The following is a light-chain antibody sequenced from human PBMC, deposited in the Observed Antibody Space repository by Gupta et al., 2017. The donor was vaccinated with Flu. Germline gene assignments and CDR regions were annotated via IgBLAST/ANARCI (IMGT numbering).Light chain of an antibody. CDR3: CSYAGISTLV. V-gene: IGLV2-23*02. Sequence: ITISCTGTSSDDGSNNLVSWYQQHPGKAPKLMIYEVTKRPSGVSDRFSGSKSGNTASLTISGLQAEDEADYYCCSYAGISTLVFGGGTKLTVL. CDR1: SSDDGSNNL. J-gene: IGLJ2*01. CDR2: EVT.